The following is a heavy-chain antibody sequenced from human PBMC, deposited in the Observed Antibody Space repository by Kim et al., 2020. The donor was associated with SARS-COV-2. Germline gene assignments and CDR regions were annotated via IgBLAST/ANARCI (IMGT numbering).Heavy chain of an antibody. J-gene: IGHJ4*02. V-gene: IGHV3-23*01. CDR1: GFTFSNYG. CDR3: GDYHGAGSHFSY. Sequence: GGSLRLSCAASGFTFSNYGMTWVRQTPGKGLEWVSSFTGDGLTHYADSVKGRFTISRDNSKNMRYLQMNSLRAEDTAGYYCGDYHGAGSHFSYWGQGTLVTVSS. D-gene: IGHD3-10*01. CDR2: FTGDGLT.